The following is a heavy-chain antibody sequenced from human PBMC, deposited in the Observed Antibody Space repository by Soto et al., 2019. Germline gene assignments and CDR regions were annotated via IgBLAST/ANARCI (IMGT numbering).Heavy chain of an antibody. CDR1: GGSISSGGYY. J-gene: IGHJ6*02. CDR2: IYYSGST. Sequence: LSLTCTVSGGSISSGGYYWSWIRQHPGKGLEWIGYIYYSGSTYYNPSLKSRVTISVDTSKNQFSLKLSSVTAADTAVYYCARVPLPYYDILTGYYKGGMDVWGQGTTVTVSS. CDR3: ARVPLPYYDILTGYYKGGMDV. V-gene: IGHV4-31*03. D-gene: IGHD3-9*01.